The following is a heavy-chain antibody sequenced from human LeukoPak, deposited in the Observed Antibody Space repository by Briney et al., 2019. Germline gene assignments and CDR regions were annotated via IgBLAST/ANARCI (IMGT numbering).Heavy chain of an antibody. Sequence: GGSLRLSCAASGFTFSSYAMHWVRQAPGKGLEWVAVISYDGSNKYYADSVKGRFTISRDNSKNTLYLQMNSLRAEDTAIYYCAGADFWSGYSARDYYYYMDVWGKGTTVTVSS. CDR1: GFTFSSYA. V-gene: IGHV3-30*04. CDR2: ISYDGSNK. CDR3: AGADFWSGYSARDYYYYMDV. J-gene: IGHJ6*03. D-gene: IGHD3-3*01.